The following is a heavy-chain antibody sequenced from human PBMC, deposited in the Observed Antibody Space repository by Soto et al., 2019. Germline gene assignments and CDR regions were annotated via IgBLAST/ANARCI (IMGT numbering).Heavy chain of an antibody. CDR1: GYTFTSYG. CDR2: ISAYNGNT. CDR3: ASSLLDNDAFDI. D-gene: IGHD1-20*01. V-gene: IGHV1-18*01. J-gene: IGHJ3*02. Sequence: ASVKVSCKASGYTFTSYGISWVRQAPGQGLEWMGWISAYNGNTNYAQKLQGRVTMTTDTSTSTAYMELRSLRSGDTAVYYCASSLLDNDAFDIWGQGTMVTVSS.